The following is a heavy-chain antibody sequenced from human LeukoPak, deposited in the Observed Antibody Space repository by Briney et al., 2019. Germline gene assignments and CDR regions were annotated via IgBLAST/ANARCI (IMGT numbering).Heavy chain of an antibody. CDR3: AKAYEQWLVKESDY. V-gene: IGHV3-23*01. J-gene: IGHJ4*02. D-gene: IGHD6-19*01. CDR1: GFTFSSYA. Sequence: PGGSLRLSCAASGFTFSSYAMSWVRQAPGKGLEWVSAISGSGGSTYYADSVKGRFTISRDNSKSTLYLQMNSLRAEDTAVYYCAKAYEQWLVKESDYWGQGTLVTVSS. CDR2: ISGSGGST.